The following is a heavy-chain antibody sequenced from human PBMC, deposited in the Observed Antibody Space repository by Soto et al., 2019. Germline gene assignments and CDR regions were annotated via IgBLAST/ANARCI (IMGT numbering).Heavy chain of an antibody. CDR1: GYSFTSYW. V-gene: IGHV5-10-1*01. CDR2: IDPSDSYT. Sequence: GESLKISCKGSGYSFTSYWISWVRQMPGKGLEWMGRIDPSDSYTNYSPSFQGHVTISADKSISTAYLQWSSLKASDTAMYYCARGQYQLLLVASGDYEFDFGYCGQLHLVTVSS. J-gene: IGHJ4*02. CDR3: ARGQYQLLLVASGDYEFDFGY. D-gene: IGHD2-2*01.